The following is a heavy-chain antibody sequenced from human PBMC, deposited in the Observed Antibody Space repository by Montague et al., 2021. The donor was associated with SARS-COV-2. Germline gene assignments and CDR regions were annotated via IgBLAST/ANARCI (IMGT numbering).Heavy chain of an antibody. Sequence: PALVKPTQTLTLTCTFSGFSLNTPEVAVGWIRQPPGKALEWLALIDWDDDKYYSTSLKTRLTIPKDTSKNQVVLTMTNMDPVDTATYYCARISAWYSSGWSAFDYWGQGTLVTVSS. D-gene: IGHD6-19*01. J-gene: IGHJ4*02. CDR3: ARISAWYSSGWSAFDY. V-gene: IGHV2-70*01. CDR2: IDWDDDK. CDR1: GFSLNTPEVA.